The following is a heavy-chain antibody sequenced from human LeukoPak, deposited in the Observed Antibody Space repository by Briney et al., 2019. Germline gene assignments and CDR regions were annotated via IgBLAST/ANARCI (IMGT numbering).Heavy chain of an antibody. CDR1: GYTFTSYY. CDR2: INTSSGRT. V-gene: IGHV1-46*01. D-gene: IGHD6-6*01. CDR3: ARVDPSSSSQALDS. Sequence: ASVKVSCKASGYTFTSYYMHWVRQAPGHGPEWMGIINTSSGRTSYAQKFQGRVTITTDESTSTAYMELSSLISEDTAVYYCARVDPSSSSQALDSWGQGTLVTVSS. J-gene: IGHJ4*02.